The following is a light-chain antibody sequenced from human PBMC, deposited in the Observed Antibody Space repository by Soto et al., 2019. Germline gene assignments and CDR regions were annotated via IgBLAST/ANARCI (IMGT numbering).Light chain of an antibody. J-gene: IGKJ1*01. Sequence: DIQMTQSPSTLSASVGDRVTITCRASQSISSWLAWYQQKPGKAPKLLIYKASSLEIGVPSRFSGSGSGTEFTLTISSLQPDDFASYYCQQYNSYPWTFGQGTKVEI. CDR2: KAS. CDR1: QSISSW. V-gene: IGKV1-5*03. CDR3: QQYNSYPWT.